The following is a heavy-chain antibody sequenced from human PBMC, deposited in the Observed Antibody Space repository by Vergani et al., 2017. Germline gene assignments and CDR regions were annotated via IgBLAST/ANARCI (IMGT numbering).Heavy chain of an antibody. CDR1: GFTFSSYS. Sequence: EVQLVESGGGLVKPGGSLRLSCAASGFTFSSYSMNWVRQAPGKGLEWVSSISSSSSCIYYADSVKGRFTISRDNAKNSLYLQMNSLRAEDTAVYYCARDTAAAGRKPFDPWGQGTLVTVSS. CDR3: ARDTAAAGRKPFDP. J-gene: IGHJ5*02. V-gene: IGHV3-21*01. CDR2: ISSSSSCI. D-gene: IGHD6-13*01.